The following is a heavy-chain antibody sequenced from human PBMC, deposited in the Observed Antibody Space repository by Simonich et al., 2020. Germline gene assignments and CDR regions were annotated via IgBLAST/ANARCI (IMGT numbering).Heavy chain of an antibody. CDR3: AKDLGERITMIVVVIDAFDI. V-gene: IGHV3-23*01. J-gene: IGHJ3*02. CDR2: ISGSGGSK. Sequence: GGGLVQPGGSLRLSCAASGFTFSSYAMSWVRQAPGKGLEWVSAISGSGGSKYYADSVKGRFTISRDNSKNTLYLQMNGLRAEDTAVYYCAKDLGERITMIVVVIDAFDIWGQGTMVTVSS. D-gene: IGHD3-22*01. CDR1: GFTFSSYA.